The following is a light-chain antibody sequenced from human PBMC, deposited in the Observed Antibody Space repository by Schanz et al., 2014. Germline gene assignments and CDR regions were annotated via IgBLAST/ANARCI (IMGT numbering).Light chain of an antibody. J-gene: IGKJ2*01. CDR3: QQYHNRYT. CDR2: GAS. Sequence: EIVMTQSPATLSVSPGERATLSCRASQSVSVNLAWYQQKPGQAPRLLMYGASTRATGIPARFSGRGSGTEFTLTISSLQAEDFAVYYCQQYHNRYTFGQGTKLEIK. V-gene: IGKV3-15*01. CDR1: QSVSVN.